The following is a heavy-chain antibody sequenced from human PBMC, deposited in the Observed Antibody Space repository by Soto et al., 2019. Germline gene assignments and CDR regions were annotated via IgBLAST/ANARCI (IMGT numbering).Heavy chain of an antibody. CDR3: ARSTLLTVNRGEMIAFDI. CDR2: ISAYNGNT. Sequence: QVQLVQSGAEVKKPGASVKVSCKASGYTFTSYGISWVRQAPGQGLEWMGWISAYNGNTNYAQKLQGRVTMTTDTSTSTAYMELRSLRSDDTAVYYCARSTLLTVNRGEMIAFDIWGQGTMVTVSS. CDR1: GYTFTSYG. V-gene: IGHV1-18*01. J-gene: IGHJ3*02. D-gene: IGHD4-17*01.